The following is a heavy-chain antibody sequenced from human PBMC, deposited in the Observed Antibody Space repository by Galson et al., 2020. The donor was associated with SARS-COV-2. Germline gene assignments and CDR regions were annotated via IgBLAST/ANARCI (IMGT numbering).Heavy chain of an antibody. Sequence: ASVKVSCKVSGYTLTKLSMHWVRQAPGKGLEWMGGFDPEDGETIYAQKFQGRVTMTEDTSTDTAYMELSSLRSEDTAVYYCATNFVYAGVYDSSGYPHDAFDIWGQGTMVTVSS. V-gene: IGHV1-24*01. J-gene: IGHJ3*02. CDR2: FDPEDGET. CDR3: ATNFVYAGVYDSSGYPHDAFDI. CDR1: GYTLTKLS. D-gene: IGHD3-22*01.